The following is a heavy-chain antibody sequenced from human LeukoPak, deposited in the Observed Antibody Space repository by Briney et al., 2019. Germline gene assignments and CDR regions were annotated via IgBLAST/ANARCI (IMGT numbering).Heavy chain of an antibody. D-gene: IGHD3-22*01. V-gene: IGHV4-39*07. CDR2: IYYSVST. J-gene: IGHJ4*02. CDR3: ARGGGYYDFDY. Sequence: PSETLSLTCTVSGGSISSSSYYWGWIRKPPGKGLEWIGSIYYSVSTYYNVSLKSRVTISVDTSKNQFSLKLSSVTAADTAVYYCARGGGYYDFDYWGQGTLVTVSS. CDR1: GGSISSSSYY.